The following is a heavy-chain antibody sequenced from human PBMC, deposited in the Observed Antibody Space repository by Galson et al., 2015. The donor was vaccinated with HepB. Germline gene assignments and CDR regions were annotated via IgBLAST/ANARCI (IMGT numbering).Heavy chain of an antibody. CDR2: TYYRSKWYT. V-gene: IGHV6-1*01. J-gene: IGHJ5*02. Sequence: CAISGDSVSSNSAAWNWIRQSPSRGLEWLGRTYYRSKWYTDYALSVQGRITINPDTSRNQFSLQLTSVTPDDTAVYYCARVEQQVVPTGWLDPWGQGTLVTVS. CDR1: GDSVSSNSAA. CDR3: ARVEQQVVPTGWLDP. D-gene: IGHD6-13*01.